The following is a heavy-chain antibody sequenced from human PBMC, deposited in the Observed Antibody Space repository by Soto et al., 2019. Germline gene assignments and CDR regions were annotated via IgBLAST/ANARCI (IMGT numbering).Heavy chain of an antibody. CDR3: AHGSGWLFDY. J-gene: IGHJ4*02. D-gene: IGHD6-19*01. Sequence: QITLEESGPTLVKPTQTLTLTCPFSGFSLNERAVGVGWIRQPPGKALEWLAFTYWDDDNHYSPSLKNRLTITKDTSKNQVVLTMTNTDPADTATYYCAHGSGWLFDYWGQGTQVTVSS. CDR2: TYWDDDN. V-gene: IGHV2-5*02. CDR1: GFSLNERAVG.